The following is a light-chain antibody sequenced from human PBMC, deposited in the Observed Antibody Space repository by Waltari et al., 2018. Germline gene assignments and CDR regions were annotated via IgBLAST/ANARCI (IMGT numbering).Light chain of an antibody. J-gene: IGLJ2*01. Sequence: QSALTQPASVSGSPGQSITISCTGTSSDIGDYNYVSCFQQHPDKAPKLMIFGVSERPSGVSNRFSGSKSGNTASLTISGLQAEDEADYYCSSYIRGSALVIFGGGSKLTVL. V-gene: IGLV2-14*03. CDR2: GVS. CDR1: SSDIGDYNY. CDR3: SSYIRGSALVI.